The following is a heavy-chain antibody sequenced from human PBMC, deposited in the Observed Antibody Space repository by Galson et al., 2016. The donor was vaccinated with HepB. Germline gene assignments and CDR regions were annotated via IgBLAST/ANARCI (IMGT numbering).Heavy chain of an antibody. D-gene: IGHD1-7*01. CDR1: GYTFRNYY. CDR2: INPNSGVT. V-gene: IGHV1-2*06. CDR3: ARERGNYHYFDY. Sequence: SVKVSCKASGYTFRNYYMHWVRQAPGQGLEWVGRINPNSGVTNYAQKFQGRVTMTSDTSINTAYLELGRLTSDDTAVYYCARERGNYHYFDYWGQGTLVTVSS. J-gene: IGHJ4*02.